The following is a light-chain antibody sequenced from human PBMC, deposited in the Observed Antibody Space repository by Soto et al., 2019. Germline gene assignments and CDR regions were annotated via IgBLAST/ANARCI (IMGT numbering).Light chain of an antibody. CDR3: QQYGSSPWT. J-gene: IGKJ1*01. CDR1: XXXXXXX. Sequence: EIVLTQSPXXXXLSPXXXXXXXXXXXXXXXXXXLAWYQQKPGQAPRLLIYGASSRATGIPDRFSGSGSGTDFTLTISRLEPEDFAAYYCQQYGSSPWTFGQGTKVEIK. V-gene: IGKV3-20*01. CDR2: GAS.